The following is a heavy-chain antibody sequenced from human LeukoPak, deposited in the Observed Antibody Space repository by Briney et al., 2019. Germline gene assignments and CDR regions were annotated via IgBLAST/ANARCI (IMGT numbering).Heavy chain of an antibody. V-gene: IGHV4-59*01. CDR1: GGSISGYY. Sequence: PSETLSLTCTVSGGSISGYYWSWIPQPPGKGLEWIGYIYYSGSTKYNPSLKSRVTMSVDTSRNQFSLKLSSVTAADTAVYYCARGGLQNGYHSNDGFDIWGQGTTVTVSS. J-gene: IGHJ3*02. D-gene: IGHD3-22*01. CDR2: IYYSGST. CDR3: ARGGLQNGYHSNDGFDI.